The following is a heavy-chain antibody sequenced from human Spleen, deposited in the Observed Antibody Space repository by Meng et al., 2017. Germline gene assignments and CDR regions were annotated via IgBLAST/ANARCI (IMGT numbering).Heavy chain of an antibody. J-gene: IGHJ4*02. CDR2: ISSRSTYI. CDR3: ARDGVHYYDSSGPYYFYY. Sequence: GESLKISCAASGFTFSDYSMNWVRQAPGKTLEWVSFISSRSTYIYYADSVKGRFTIFRDNAKNSLYLQMSSLRVEDTAVYYCARDGVHYYDSSGPYYFYYWGQGTLVTVSS. D-gene: IGHD3-22*01. V-gene: IGHV3-21*01. CDR1: GFTFSDYS.